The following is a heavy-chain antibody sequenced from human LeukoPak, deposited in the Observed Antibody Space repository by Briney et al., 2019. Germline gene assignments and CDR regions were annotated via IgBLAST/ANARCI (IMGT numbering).Heavy chain of an antibody. Sequence: ASVKVSCKASGYTFTSYDINWVRQATGQGLEWMGWMNPNRGNTGHAQKFQGRVTITRNTSISTAYMELSSLRSEDTAVYYCAKAKVGAYAFDIWGQGTMVTVSS. J-gene: IGHJ3*02. CDR3: AKAKVGAYAFDI. D-gene: IGHD1-26*01. CDR1: GYTFTSYD. CDR2: MNPNRGNT. V-gene: IGHV1-8*03.